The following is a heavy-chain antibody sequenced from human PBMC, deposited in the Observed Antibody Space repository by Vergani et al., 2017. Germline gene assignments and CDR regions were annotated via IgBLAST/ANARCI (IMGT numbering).Heavy chain of an antibody. V-gene: IGHV3-7*01. CDR1: GFTFSSYA. D-gene: IGHD2-15*01. CDR2: IKQDGSEK. J-gene: IGHJ5*02. CDR3: ARAPSDIVVVVAAHWFDP. Sequence: VQLVESGGGVVQPGRSLRLSCAASGFTFSSYAMHWVRQAPGKGLEWVANIKQDGSEKYYVDSVKGRFTISRDNAKNSLYLQMNSLRAEDTAVYYCARAPSDIVVVVAAHWFDPWGQGTLVTVSS.